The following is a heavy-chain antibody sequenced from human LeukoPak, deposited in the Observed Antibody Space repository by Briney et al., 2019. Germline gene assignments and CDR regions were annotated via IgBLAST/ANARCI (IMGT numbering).Heavy chain of an antibody. CDR1: GFTFSSYS. CDR3: AKEPSSSWYLRFFEY. Sequence: RAGGSLRLSCAASGFTFSSYSMNWVRQAPGKGLEWVSSISGDSGYIYYADSVKGRFTISRDNSHNTVYLQMNSVRAEDTAVYHCAKEPSSSWYLRFFEYWGQGTLVTVSS. V-gene: IGHV3-21*01. J-gene: IGHJ4*02. CDR2: ISGDSGYI. D-gene: IGHD3-22*01.